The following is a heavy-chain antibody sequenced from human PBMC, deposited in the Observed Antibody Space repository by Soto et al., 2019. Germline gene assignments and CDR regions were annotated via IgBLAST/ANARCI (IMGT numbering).Heavy chain of an antibody. J-gene: IGHJ4*02. Sequence: DVRLAESGGGLVQPGGSLRLSCTTSGFSFASFAMTWVRQAPGKGLEWVATISGSDGKTYYADSVKGPFSISRDTSRNTLYLQMNSLRADDTAIYYCAKWSYLDYWGQGTRVTVSS. CDR1: GFSFASFA. CDR2: ISGSDGKT. CDR3: AKWSYLDY. D-gene: IGHD3-3*01. V-gene: IGHV3-23*04.